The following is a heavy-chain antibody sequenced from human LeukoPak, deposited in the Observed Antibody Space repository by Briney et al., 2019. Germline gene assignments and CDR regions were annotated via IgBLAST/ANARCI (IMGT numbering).Heavy chain of an antibody. CDR2: IYTSGST. V-gene: IGHV4-4*07. J-gene: IGHJ5*01. Sequence: TSETLSLTCTVSGGSISSYYWSWIRQPAGKGLEWIGRIYTSGSTNYNPSLKSRVTMSVDTSKNQFSLKLNSVTAADTAVYYCAVLLYRHYHWFDSWGQGTLVTVSS. D-gene: IGHD3-16*02. CDR3: AVLLYRHYHWFDS. CDR1: GGSISSYY.